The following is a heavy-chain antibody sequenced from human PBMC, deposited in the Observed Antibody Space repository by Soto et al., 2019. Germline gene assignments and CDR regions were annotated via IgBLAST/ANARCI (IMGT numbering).Heavy chain of an antibody. V-gene: IGHV3-21*01. J-gene: IGHJ4*02. CDR2: ISSSSSYI. CDR3: ARDRGYCSSTSCYYQAAAVPPRDFDY. Sequence: PGGSLRLSCAASGFTFSSYSMNWVRQAPGKGLEWVSSISSSSSYIYYADSVKGRFTISRDNAKNSLYLQMNSLRAEDTAVYYCARDRGYCSSTSCYYQAAAVPPRDFDYWGQGTLVTVSS. D-gene: IGHD2-2*01. CDR1: GFTFSSYS.